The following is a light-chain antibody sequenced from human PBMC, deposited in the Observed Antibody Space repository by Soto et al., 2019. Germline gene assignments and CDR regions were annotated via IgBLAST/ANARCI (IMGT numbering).Light chain of an antibody. J-gene: IGKJ1*01. CDR3: QQYNNWPPWT. Sequence: ILMTQSPATLSVSPGERATLSCRASQSVSNNLAWYQQKPGQAPRLLIYDASTRATGIPDRFSGSGSGTEFTLTISSLQSEDFAVYYCQQYNNWPPWTFGQGTKVEIK. CDR1: QSVSNN. CDR2: DAS. V-gene: IGKV3-15*01.